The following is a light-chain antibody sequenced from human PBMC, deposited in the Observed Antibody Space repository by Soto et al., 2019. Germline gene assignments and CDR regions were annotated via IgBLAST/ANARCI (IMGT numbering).Light chain of an antibody. J-gene: IGKJ5*01. CDR1: QSVSSSY. CDR2: GAS. CDR3: QQYGSRAT. V-gene: IGKV3-20*01. Sequence: EIVLTQSPGTLSLSPGERATLSCRVSQSVSSSYLAWYQQKPGQAPRLLIYGASSRATGIPDRFSGSGSGTDFTLTISRLEPEDFAVYYCQQYGSRATFGQGTRLEIK.